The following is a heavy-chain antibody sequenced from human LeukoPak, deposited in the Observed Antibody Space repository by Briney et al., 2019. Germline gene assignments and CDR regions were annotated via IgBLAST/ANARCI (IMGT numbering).Heavy chain of an antibody. J-gene: IGHJ4*02. CDR2: ISSSSGYI. CDR1: GFTFTTYS. Sequence: GGSLRLSCAASGFTFTTYSMNWVRQAPGKGLEWVSCISSSSGYIYYADSVKGRFTISRDTPKNSPYLQMNSLRSEDTAVYYCGGGEIRQNRAAGGTVYWGQGTLVTVSS. CDR3: GGGEIRQNRAAGGTVY. V-gene: IGHV3-21*01. D-gene: IGHD6-13*01.